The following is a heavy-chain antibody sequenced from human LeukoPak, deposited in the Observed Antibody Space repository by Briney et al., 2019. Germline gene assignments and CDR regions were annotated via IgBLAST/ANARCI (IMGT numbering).Heavy chain of an antibody. CDR3: ARDRWELGAFDI. D-gene: IGHD1-26*01. CDR1: GFTVSSNY. J-gene: IGHJ3*02. Sequence: GGSLRLSCAASGFTVSSNYMSWVRQAPGKGLEWVSVIYSGGSTYYADSVKGRFTISRDNAKNSLYLQMNSLRAEDTAVYYCARDRWELGAFDIWGQGTMVTVSS. CDR2: IYSGGST. V-gene: IGHV3-53*01.